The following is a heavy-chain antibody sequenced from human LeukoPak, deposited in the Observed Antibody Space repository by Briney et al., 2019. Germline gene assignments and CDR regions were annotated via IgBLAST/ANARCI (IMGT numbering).Heavy chain of an antibody. J-gene: IGHJ4*02. D-gene: IGHD1-14*01. V-gene: IGHV3-23*01. CDR2: ISGSGGST. Sequence: PGGSLRLSCAASGFTFSSYAMSWVRQAPGKGLEWVSAISGSGGSTYYADSVKGRFTISRDNSKNTLYLQMNSLRAEDTAVYYCGTDKPVRGATRADFWGQGTQVTVSS. CDR3: GTDKPVRGATRADF. CDR1: GFTFSSYA.